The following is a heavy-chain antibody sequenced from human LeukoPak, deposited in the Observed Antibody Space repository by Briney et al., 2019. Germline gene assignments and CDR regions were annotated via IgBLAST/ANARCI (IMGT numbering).Heavy chain of an antibody. CDR1: GFTFSSYS. D-gene: IGHD3-22*01. CDR2: ISSSSSYI. V-gene: IGHV3-21*01. J-gene: IGHJ4*02. Sequence: PGRSLRLSCAASGFTFSSYSMNWVRQAPGKGLEWVSSISSSSSYIYYADSVKGRFTISRDNSKNTLYLQMNSLRAEDTAVYYCAKGTYYYDSSGYPLDYWGQGTLVTVSS. CDR3: AKGTYYYDSSGYPLDY.